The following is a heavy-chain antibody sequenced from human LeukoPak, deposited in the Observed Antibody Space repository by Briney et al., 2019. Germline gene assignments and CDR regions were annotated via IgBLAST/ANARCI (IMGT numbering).Heavy chain of an antibody. CDR2: TYYRSKWYN. CDR1: GDSVSSDSFA. Sequence: SQTLSLTCAISGDSVSSDSFAWNWIRQSPSRGLEWLGRTYYRSKWYNDYAVSVKGRITFNSDTSKNQFSLKLNSVTAADTAVYYCARGRGTSGSYYYSGIDVWGQGTTVTVSS. CDR3: ARGRGTSGSYYYSGIDV. J-gene: IGHJ6*02. D-gene: IGHD2-8*01. V-gene: IGHV6-1*01.